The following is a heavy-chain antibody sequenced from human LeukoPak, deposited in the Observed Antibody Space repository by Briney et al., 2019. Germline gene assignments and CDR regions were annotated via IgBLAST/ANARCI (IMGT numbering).Heavy chain of an antibody. D-gene: IGHD2-15*01. CDR2: ISGSGRST. Sequence: GGSLRLSCAASGFTFSNYAMSWVRQAPGKGLEWVSAISGSGRSTYYADSVKGRFTISRDNSKNTLYLQMNSLRAEDTAVYYCAKTRLYCSWGSCYGSYCFAYWSQGTLVTVSS. CDR3: AKTRLYCSWGSCYGSYCFAY. V-gene: IGHV3-23*01. J-gene: IGHJ4*02. CDR1: GFTFSNYA.